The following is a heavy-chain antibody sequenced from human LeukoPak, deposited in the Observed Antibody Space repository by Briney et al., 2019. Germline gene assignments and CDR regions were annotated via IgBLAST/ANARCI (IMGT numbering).Heavy chain of an antibody. CDR3: ARGARFGDTYYFDY. V-gene: IGHV3-21*01. CDR2: ISSGGSYI. CDR1: AFTFSSYS. Sequence: GGSLRLSCAASAFTFSSYSMHWVRQAPGKGLDWVSSISSGGSYIYYPDSLEGRFTISRDNAKNSLYLQMNSLRAEDTAVYYCARGARFGDTYYFDYWGQGTLVTVSS. J-gene: IGHJ4*02. D-gene: IGHD3-10*01.